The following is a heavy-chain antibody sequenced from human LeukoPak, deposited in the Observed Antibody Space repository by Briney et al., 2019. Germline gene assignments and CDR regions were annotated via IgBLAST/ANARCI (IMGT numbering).Heavy chain of an antibody. CDR3: ARPKKYYDFWSGYSLYYYGMDV. D-gene: IGHD3-3*01. Sequence: ASVKVSCKVSGYTLTELSMHWVRQAPGKGLEWMGGFDPEDGETIYAQKFQGRVTMTEDTSTDTAYMELSSLRSEDTAVYYCARPKKYYDFWSGYSLYYYGMDVWGQGTTVTVSS. CDR1: GYTLTELS. CDR2: FDPEDGET. V-gene: IGHV1-24*01. J-gene: IGHJ6*02.